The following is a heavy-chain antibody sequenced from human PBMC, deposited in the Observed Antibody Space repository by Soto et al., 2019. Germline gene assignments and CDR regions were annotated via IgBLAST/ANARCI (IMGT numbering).Heavy chain of an antibody. V-gene: IGHV4-31*03. Sequence: QMQLQESGPGLVKPSQTLSLTGTVSGGSISSGGYYWSWIRQHPGKGLEWIGYIYYSGSTYYNPSLRSRVTISVDTSKNQFSLKLSAVTAADTAVYYCARWGCSSTSCPLDYWGQGTLVTVSS. D-gene: IGHD2-2*01. CDR1: GGSISSGGYY. CDR3: ARWGCSSTSCPLDY. J-gene: IGHJ4*02. CDR2: IYYSGST.